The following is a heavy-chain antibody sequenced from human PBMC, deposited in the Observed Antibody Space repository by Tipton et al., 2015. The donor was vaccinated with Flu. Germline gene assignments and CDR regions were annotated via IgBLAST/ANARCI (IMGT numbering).Heavy chain of an antibody. CDR1: GGSISSYY. V-gene: IGHV4-59*05. J-gene: IGHJ3*02. CDR2: IYYSGST. Sequence: TLSLTCTVSGGSISSYYWSWIRQPAGKGLEWIGSIYYSGSTYYNPSLKSRVTISVDTSKNQFSLKLSSVTAADTAVYYCAVASFDAFDIWGQGTMVTVSS. D-gene: IGHD5-12*01. CDR3: AVASFDAFDI.